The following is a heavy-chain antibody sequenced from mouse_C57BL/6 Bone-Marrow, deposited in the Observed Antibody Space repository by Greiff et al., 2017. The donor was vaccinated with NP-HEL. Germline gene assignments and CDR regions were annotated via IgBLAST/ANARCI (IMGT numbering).Heavy chain of an antibody. CDR1: GFNIKDDY. CDR3: TTFDSLYAMDY. D-gene: IGHD2-4*01. CDR2: IDPENGDT. Sequence: DVQLQESGAELVRPGASVKLSCTASGFNIKDDYMHWVKQRPEQGLEWIGWIDPENGDTEYASKFQGKATITADTSSNTAYLQLSSLTSEDTAVYYCTTFDSLYAMDYWGQGTSVTVSS. J-gene: IGHJ4*01. V-gene: IGHV14-4*01.